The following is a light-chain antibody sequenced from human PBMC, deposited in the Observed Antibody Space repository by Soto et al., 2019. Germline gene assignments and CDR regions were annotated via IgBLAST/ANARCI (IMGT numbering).Light chain of an antibody. V-gene: IGKV1-33*01. CDR1: QDIRTS. Sequence: DIQMTQSPSSLSASVGARVSITCQASQDIRTSLSWFQHKPGRAPKLLIYGASYLETGVLSRCRGSGSGTEFSFTIISMQPEDIATYYCQHYHNLPPFTFGPGTIVDIK. J-gene: IGKJ3*01. CDR3: QHYHNLPPFT. CDR2: GAS.